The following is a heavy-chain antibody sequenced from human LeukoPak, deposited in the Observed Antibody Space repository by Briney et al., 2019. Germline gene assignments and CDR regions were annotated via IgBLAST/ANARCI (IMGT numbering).Heavy chain of an antibody. CDR3: ARGRRDTAMVYFFDY. V-gene: IGHV3-30-3*01. CDR1: GFTFSSYA. D-gene: IGHD5-18*01. Sequence: GGSLRLSCAASGFTFSSYAMHWVRQAPGKGLEWVAVISYDGIQKYYADSVKGRFTISRDNSKNTLYLQINSLRAEDTAVYFCARGRRDTAMVYFFDYWGQGTLVTVSS. J-gene: IGHJ4*02. CDR2: ISYDGIQK.